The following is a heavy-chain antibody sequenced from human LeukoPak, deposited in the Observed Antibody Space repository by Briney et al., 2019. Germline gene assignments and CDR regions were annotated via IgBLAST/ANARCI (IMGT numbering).Heavy chain of an antibody. V-gene: IGHV1-69*11. CDR3: ARPSRDGYNRFDY. J-gene: IGHJ4*02. Sequence: GASVKVSCKASGGTFSSYAINWVRQAPGQGLEWMGRIIPILNTSNYAQKFQGRVTITTDESTSTAYLELSSLRSEDTAVYYCARPSRDGYNRFDYWGQGTLVTVSS. CDR2: IIPILNTS. D-gene: IGHD5-24*01. CDR1: GGTFSSYA.